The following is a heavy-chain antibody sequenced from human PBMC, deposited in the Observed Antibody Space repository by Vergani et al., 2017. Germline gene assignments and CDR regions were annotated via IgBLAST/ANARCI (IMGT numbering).Heavy chain of an antibody. V-gene: IGHV3-23*01. D-gene: IGHD2-2*01. CDR1: GFTFSSYA. CDR2: ISGSGGNT. J-gene: IGHJ6*02. CDR3: AKGDYCSSTSCYEGRGYYYGMGV. Sequence: EVQLLESGGGLVQPGGSLRLSCAASGFTFSSYAMSWVRQVPGKGLEWVSGISGSGGNTYYANSVKGRFTISRDNSKNTLYLQMNSLRADDTAVYYCAKGDYCSSTSCYEGRGYYYGMGVWGQGTTVTFSS.